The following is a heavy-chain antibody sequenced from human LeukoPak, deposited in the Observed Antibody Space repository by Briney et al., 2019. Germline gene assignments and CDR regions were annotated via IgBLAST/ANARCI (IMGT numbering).Heavy chain of an antibody. CDR2: IYYSGST. J-gene: IGHJ3*02. D-gene: IGHD1-26*01. Sequence: PSETLPLTCTVSGGSINSDYWSWIRQPPGKGLEWIGYIYYSGSTKYNPSLKSRVTISLDTSKNHFSLKLSSVTAAVTAVYYCATYIVGATKAAFDIWGQGTVVSVSS. V-gene: IGHV4-59*01. CDR1: GGSINSDY. CDR3: ATYIVGATKAAFDI.